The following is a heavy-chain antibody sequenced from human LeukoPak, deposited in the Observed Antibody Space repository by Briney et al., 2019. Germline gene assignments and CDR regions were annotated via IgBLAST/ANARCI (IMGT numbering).Heavy chain of an antibody. CDR1: GGSFSGYY. Sequence: SETLSLTCAVYGGSFSGYYWSWIRQPPGKGLEWIGEINHSGSTNYNPSLKSRVTISVDTSKNQFSLKLSSVTAADTAVYYCARGTVVVPAANWGQGTPVTVSS. CDR3: ARGTVVVPAAN. V-gene: IGHV4-34*01. D-gene: IGHD2-2*01. J-gene: IGHJ4*02. CDR2: INHSGST.